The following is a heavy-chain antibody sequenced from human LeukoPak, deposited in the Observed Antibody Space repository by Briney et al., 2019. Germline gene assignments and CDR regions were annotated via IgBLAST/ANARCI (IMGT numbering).Heavy chain of an antibody. CDR3: ARDPSSKAAAGRGDY. Sequence: GGSLRLSCAASGFTFSSYAMSWVRQAPGKGLEWVSGISGSGDNTYYADSVKGRFTISRDNSKSTLYLQMNSLRAEDAAVYYCARDPSSKAAAGRGDYWGQGTLVTVSS. D-gene: IGHD6-13*01. J-gene: IGHJ4*02. V-gene: IGHV3-23*01. CDR1: GFTFSSYA. CDR2: ISGSGDNT.